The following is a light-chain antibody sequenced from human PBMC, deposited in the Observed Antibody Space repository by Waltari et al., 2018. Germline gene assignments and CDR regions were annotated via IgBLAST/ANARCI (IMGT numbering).Light chain of an antibody. Sequence: DIVMTQSPLSLPASPGEPASISCRSSQSLLHSSGYTFLDWYLQKPGQSPQLLIYLVSNRASGVPDRFSGSGSGTDFTLKISRVEAEDVGVYYCMQARQTPWTFGQGTKVEIK. CDR3: MQARQTPWT. V-gene: IGKV2-28*01. CDR1: QSLLHSSGYTF. CDR2: LVS. J-gene: IGKJ1*01.